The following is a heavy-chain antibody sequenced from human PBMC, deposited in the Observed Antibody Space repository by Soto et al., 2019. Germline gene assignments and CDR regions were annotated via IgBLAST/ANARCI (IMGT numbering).Heavy chain of an antibody. D-gene: IGHD6-6*01. CDR3: ARGYSSSSYWFDP. CDR1: GGSISSYY. CDR2: IYYSGST. J-gene: IGHJ5*02. Sequence: PSETLSLTCTVSGGSISSYYWSWIRQPPGKGLEWIGYIYYSGSTNYNPSLKSRVTISVDTSKNQFSLKLSSVTAADTAVYYCARGYSSSSYWFDPWRQGTLVTVSS. V-gene: IGHV4-59*01.